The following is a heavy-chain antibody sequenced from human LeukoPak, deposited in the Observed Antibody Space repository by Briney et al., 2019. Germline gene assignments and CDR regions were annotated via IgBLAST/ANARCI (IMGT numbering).Heavy chain of an antibody. V-gene: IGHV3-23*01. CDR2: ISGSGSGT. J-gene: IGHJ2*01. D-gene: IGHD2-8*01. Sequence: GGSLRLSCAASGFTFSSYALSWVRQAPGKGLEWVLGISGSGSGTYNADSVKGRFTISRDNSKNTLYLQMNSLRAEDTAVYYCAKNGVNYWYFDLWGRGTLVTVSS. CDR1: GFTFSSYA. CDR3: AKNGVNYWYFDL.